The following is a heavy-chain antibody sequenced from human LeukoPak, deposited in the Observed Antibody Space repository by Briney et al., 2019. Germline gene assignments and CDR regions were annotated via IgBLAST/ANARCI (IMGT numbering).Heavy chain of an antibody. CDR2: IGTAGDT. Sequence: GGSLRLSCAASGFTFSSYDLHWVRQATGKGLEWVSGIGTAGDTYYPGSVKGRFTISRDNSKNTLYLQMNSLRAEDTAVYYCASGLAVAGVTFDYWGQGTLVTVSS. D-gene: IGHD6-19*01. V-gene: IGHV3-13*01. CDR1: GFTFSSYD. CDR3: ASGLAVAGVTFDY. J-gene: IGHJ4*02.